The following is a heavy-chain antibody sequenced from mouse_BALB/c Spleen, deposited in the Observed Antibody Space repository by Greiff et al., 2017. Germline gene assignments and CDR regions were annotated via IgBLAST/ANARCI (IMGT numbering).Heavy chain of an antibody. J-gene: IGHJ4*01. CDR1: GFSLTSYG. Sequence: VQLVESGPGLVAPSQSLSITCTVSGFSLTSYGVHWVRQPPGKGLEWLGVIWAGGSTNYNSALMSRLSISKDNSKSQVFLKMNSLQTDDTAMYYCARVGYYGSSPLYYAMDYWGQGTSVTVSS. V-gene: IGHV2-9*02. CDR3: ARVGYYGSSPLYYAMDY. CDR2: IWAGGST. D-gene: IGHD1-1*01.